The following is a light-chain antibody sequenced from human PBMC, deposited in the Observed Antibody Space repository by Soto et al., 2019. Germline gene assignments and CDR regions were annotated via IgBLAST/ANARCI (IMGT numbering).Light chain of an antibody. CDR2: AAS. CDR3: KQSYSTPWT. J-gene: IGKJ1*01. CDR1: QSISSD. V-gene: IGKV1-39*01. Sequence: DIQMTQSPSSLSASVGDRVTITCRASQSISSDLNWYQQKPGKAPKLLIYAASSLQSGVPSRFSGSGSGTDFTLTISSLQPEDFATYYCKQSYSTPWTFGQGTKVEIK.